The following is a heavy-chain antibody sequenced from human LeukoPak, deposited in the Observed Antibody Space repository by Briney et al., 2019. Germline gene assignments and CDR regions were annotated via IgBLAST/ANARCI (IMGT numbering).Heavy chain of an antibody. V-gene: IGHV3-23*01. CDR2: ISGTTSGT. Sequence: GGSLRLTYAASGFTFSTCAMSWVRQAPGKGLEWVSGISGTTSGTYYADSVKGRFTISRDNSKNTLFLQVNSLRAEDTAVYYCAKVRTYFYHGLDVWGQGTTVTVSS. CDR1: GFTFSTCA. CDR3: AKVRTYFYHGLDV. J-gene: IGHJ6*02. D-gene: IGHD1-14*01.